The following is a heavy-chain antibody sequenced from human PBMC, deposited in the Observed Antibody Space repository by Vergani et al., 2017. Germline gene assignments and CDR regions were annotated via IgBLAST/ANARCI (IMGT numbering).Heavy chain of an antibody. V-gene: IGHV4-34*01. CDR3: ARGVAVAGRYYYYGMDV. J-gene: IGHJ6*02. CDR1: CGSFSGYY. Sequence: QVQLQQWGAGLLKPSETLSLTCAVYCGSFSGYYWSWIRQPPGKGLGWIGGINHSGSTNYNPTLKSRVTISVDTSKDQFSLKLSSVTAADPAVYYCARGVAVAGRYYYYGMDVWGQGTTVTVSS. CDR2: INHSGST. D-gene: IGHD6-19*01.